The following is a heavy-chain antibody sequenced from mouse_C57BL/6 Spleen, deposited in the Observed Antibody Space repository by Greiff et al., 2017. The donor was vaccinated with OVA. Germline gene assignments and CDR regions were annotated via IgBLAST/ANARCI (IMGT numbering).Heavy chain of an antibody. CDR1: GYTFTSYW. CDR3: ARTGGSSLWFAY. CDR2: IHPNSGST. V-gene: IGHV1-64*01. J-gene: IGHJ3*01. D-gene: IGHD1-1*01. Sequence: VKLQQPGAELVKPGASVKLSCKASGYTFTSYWMHWVKQRPGQGLEWIGMIHPNSGSTNYNEKFKSKATLTVDKSSSTAYMQLSSLTSEDSAVYYCARTGGSSLWFAYWGQGTLVTVSA.